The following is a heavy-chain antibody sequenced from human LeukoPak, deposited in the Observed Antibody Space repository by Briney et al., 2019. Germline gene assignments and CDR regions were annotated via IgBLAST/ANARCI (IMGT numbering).Heavy chain of an antibody. J-gene: IGHJ5*02. V-gene: IGHV4-34*01. CDR2: INHSGST. CDR1: GGSFSGYY. CDR3: ARHRGYSSGWNNWFDP. D-gene: IGHD6-19*01. Sequence: SETLSLTCAVYGGSFSGYYWSWIRQPPGKGLEWIGEINHSGSTNYNPSLKSRVTISVDTSKNQFSLKLSSVTAADTAVYYCARHRGYSSGWNNWFDPWGQGTLVTVSS.